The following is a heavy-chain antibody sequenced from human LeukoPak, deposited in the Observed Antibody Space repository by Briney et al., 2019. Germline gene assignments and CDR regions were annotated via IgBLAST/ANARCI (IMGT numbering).Heavy chain of an antibody. CDR3: VRHSSSWGTHTIDY. V-gene: IGHV4-39*01. D-gene: IGHD6-13*01. Sequence: SETLSLTCTVSGGSISSSSYYRGWIRQPPGKGLEWIGSIYYSGSTYYNPSLKSRVTISVDTSKNQFSLKLSSVTAADTAVYYCVRHSSSWGTHTIDYWGQGTLVTVSS. CDR2: IYYSGST. J-gene: IGHJ4*02. CDR1: GGSISSSSYY.